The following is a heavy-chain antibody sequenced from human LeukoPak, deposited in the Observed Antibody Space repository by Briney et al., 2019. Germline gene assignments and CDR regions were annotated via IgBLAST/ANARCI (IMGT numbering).Heavy chain of an antibody. CDR2: IRAAGDTT. V-gene: IGHV3-23*01. CDR1: GFSFRHYA. Sequence: PGGSLRLSCAASGFSFRHYAMSWVRQAPGKGLEWVSAIRAAGDTTYYADSVKGRFTISSDNSQSTLYLQMDSLRAEDTALYYCAKERGSSDPNFESWGQGTLVTVSS. CDR3: AKERGSSDPNFES. J-gene: IGHJ4*02. D-gene: IGHD3-22*01.